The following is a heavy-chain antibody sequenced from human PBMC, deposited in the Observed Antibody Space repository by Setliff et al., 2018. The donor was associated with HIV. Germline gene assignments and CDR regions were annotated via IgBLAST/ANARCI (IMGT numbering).Heavy chain of an antibody. CDR2: FDPEDDET. J-gene: IGHJ5*02. CDR3: ASSPLVGATRFDP. V-gene: IGHV1-24*01. CDR1: GYTLTELS. D-gene: IGHD1-26*01. Sequence: ASVKVSCKVSGYTLTELSIHWLRQAPGKGLEWMGGFDPEDDETIYEQKFQGRVTMTEDTSTDTAYIELNSLISEDTAVYYCASSPLVGATRFDPWGQGTLVTVSS.